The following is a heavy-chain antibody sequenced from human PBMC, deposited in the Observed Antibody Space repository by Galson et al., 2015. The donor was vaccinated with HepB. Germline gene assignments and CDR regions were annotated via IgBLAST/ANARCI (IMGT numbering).Heavy chain of an antibody. J-gene: IGHJ3*02. V-gene: IGHV1-2*02. Sequence: SVKVSCKASGYTSADYYIHWVRQVPGQGLEWMGWVYGKSGGTNYAQEFQGGVTMTRDTSITTAYMELNRLRSDDTAVYYCVGSNWASRDGFDIWGQGTLVTVSS. CDR3: VGSNWASRDGFDI. D-gene: IGHD7-27*01. CDR2: VYGKSGGT. CDR1: GYTSADYY.